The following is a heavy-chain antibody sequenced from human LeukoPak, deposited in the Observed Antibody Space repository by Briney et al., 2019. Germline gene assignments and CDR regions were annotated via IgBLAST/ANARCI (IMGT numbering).Heavy chain of an antibody. V-gene: IGHV1-46*01. CDR1: GYTFTSYY. CDR3: AREREEYCSSTSCYTPDAFDI. Sequence: ASVKVSCKASGYTFTSYYMHWVRQAPGQGLEWMGIINPSGGSTSYAQKFQGRVTMTRDTSTSTVYMELSSLRSEDTAVYYCAREREEYCSSTSCYTPDAFDIWGQGTMVTVSS. CDR2: INPSGGST. D-gene: IGHD2-2*02. J-gene: IGHJ3*02.